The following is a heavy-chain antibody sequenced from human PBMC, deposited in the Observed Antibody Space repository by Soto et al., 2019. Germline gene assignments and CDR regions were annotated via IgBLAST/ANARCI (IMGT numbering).Heavy chain of an antibody. CDR2: IYYSGST. J-gene: IGHJ6*02. CDR3: GRGQTAIDV. D-gene: IGHD5-18*01. Sequence: LTCSVSGGTITRGDHFWSWVRQSPGKGLEWLGYIYYSGSTYYNPSLKGRVMMTIDTSKHQFSLNLSSVTAADTAVFYCGRGQTAIDVWGQGTTVTVSS. CDR1: GGTITRGDHF. V-gene: IGHV4-30-4*01.